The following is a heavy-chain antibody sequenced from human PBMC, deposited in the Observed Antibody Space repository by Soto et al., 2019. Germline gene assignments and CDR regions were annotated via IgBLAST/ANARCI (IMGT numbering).Heavy chain of an antibody. V-gene: IGHV4-30-2*01. CDR2: IYHSGST. CDR1: GGSISSGGYS. D-gene: IGHD3-22*01. J-gene: IGHJ4*02. CDR3: ARANYYDSSGYYP. Sequence: SETLSLTCAVSGGSISSGGYSWSGIGQPPGKGLEWIGYIYHSGSTYYNPSLKSRVTISVDRSKNQFSLKLSSVTAADTAVYYCARANYYDSSGYYPWGQGTLVTVSS.